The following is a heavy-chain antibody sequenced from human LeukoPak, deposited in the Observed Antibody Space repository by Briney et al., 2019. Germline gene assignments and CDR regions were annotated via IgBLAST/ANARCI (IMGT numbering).Heavy chain of an antibody. CDR2: INWNGGST. J-gene: IGHJ6*03. Sequence: GGSLRLSCAASGITFSSYSMNWVRQAPGKGLEWVSGINWNGGSTGYADSVKGRFTISRDNAKNSLYLQMNSLRAEDTAVYYCARTTEGGYTYGYFYYYYMDVWGKGTTVTISS. CDR1: GITFSSYS. CDR3: ARTTEGGYTYGYFYYYYMDV. D-gene: IGHD5-18*01. V-gene: IGHV3-20*04.